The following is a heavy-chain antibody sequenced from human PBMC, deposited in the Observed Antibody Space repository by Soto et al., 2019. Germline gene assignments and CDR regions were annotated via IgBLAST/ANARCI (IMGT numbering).Heavy chain of an antibody. CDR2: ISGSGGST. Sequence: EVQLLESGGGLVQPGGSLRLSCAASGFTFSSYAMSWVRQAPGKGLEWVSAISGSGGSTYYADSVKGRFTISRDNSKNTLYLQMNSLRAEDTAVYYCAKDSRAPRVVAATRGMDVWGQGTTVTVSS. D-gene: IGHD2-15*01. CDR3: AKDSRAPRVVAATRGMDV. CDR1: GFTFSSYA. V-gene: IGHV3-23*01. J-gene: IGHJ6*02.